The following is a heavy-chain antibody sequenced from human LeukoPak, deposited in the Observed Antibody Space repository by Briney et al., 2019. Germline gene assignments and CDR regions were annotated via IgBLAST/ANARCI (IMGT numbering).Heavy chain of an antibody. Sequence: GGSLRLSXAASGFTFSSYAMSWVRQAPGKGLEWVSAISGSGGSTYYADSVKGRFTISRDNSKNTLYLQMNSLRAEDTAVYYCAGGYSSSPYYFDYWGQGTLVTVSS. CDR2: ISGSGGST. V-gene: IGHV3-23*01. CDR3: AGGYSSSPYYFDY. J-gene: IGHJ4*02. CDR1: GFTFSSYA. D-gene: IGHD6-13*01.